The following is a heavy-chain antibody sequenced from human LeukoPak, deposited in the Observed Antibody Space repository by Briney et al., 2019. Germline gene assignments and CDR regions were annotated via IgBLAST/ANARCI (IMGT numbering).Heavy chain of an antibody. J-gene: IGHJ4*02. CDR2: IYYSGST. D-gene: IGHD1-26*01. V-gene: IGHV4-59*01. Sequence: SETLSLTCTVSGASISSYYWSWIRQPPGKGREWIGYIYYSGSTNYNPSLKSRVTISVDTSKNQFSLKLSSVTAAYTAVYYCARVRYRGSSHFDYWGQGTLVTVSS. CDR1: GASISSYY. CDR3: ARVRYRGSSHFDY.